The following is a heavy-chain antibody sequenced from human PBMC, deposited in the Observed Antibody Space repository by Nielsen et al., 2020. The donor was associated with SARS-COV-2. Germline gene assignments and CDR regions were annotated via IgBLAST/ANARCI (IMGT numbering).Heavy chain of an antibody. Sequence: GSLKISCAASGFTFDDYTMHWVRQAPGKGLEWVSLISWDGGSTYYADSVKGRFTISRDNSKNSLYLQMNSLRAEDTALYYCAKDMYGDPRVFDYWGQGTLVTVSS. CDR3: AKDMYGDPRVFDY. V-gene: IGHV3-43*01. CDR2: ISWDGGST. J-gene: IGHJ4*02. D-gene: IGHD2-21*02. CDR1: GFTFDDYT.